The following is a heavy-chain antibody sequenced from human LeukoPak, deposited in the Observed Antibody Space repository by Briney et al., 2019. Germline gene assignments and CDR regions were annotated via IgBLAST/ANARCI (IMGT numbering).Heavy chain of an antibody. CDR2: TKPDGSAE. Sequence: GGSLRLSCAASGFSSRNYWMGWVRQAPGKGLEWVANTKPDGSAEYYADSVRGRFTASRDNANNLLYLQMNRLRAEDTAVYYCARDGGLHTNFDYWGQGTLLTVSS. D-gene: IGHD2-15*01. V-gene: IGHV3-7*01. CDR3: ARDGGLHTNFDY. CDR1: GFSSRNYW. J-gene: IGHJ4*02.